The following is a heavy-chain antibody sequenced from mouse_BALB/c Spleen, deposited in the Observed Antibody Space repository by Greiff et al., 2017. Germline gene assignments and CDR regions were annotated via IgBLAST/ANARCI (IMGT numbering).Heavy chain of an antibody. D-gene: IGHD1-1*01. CDR3: ARLGSYYYGSSYSDY. V-gene: IGHV1-9*01. J-gene: IGHJ2*01. Sequence: VQLQQSGAELMKPGASVKISCKATGYTFSSYWIEWVKQRPGHGLEWIGEILPGSGSTNYNEKFKGKATFTADTSSNTAYMQLSSLTSEDSAVYYCARLGSYYYGSSYSDYWGQGTTLTVSS. CDR2: ILPGSGST. CDR1: GYTFSSYW.